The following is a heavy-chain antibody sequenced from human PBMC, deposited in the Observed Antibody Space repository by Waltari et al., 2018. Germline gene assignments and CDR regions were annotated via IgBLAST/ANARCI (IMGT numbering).Heavy chain of an antibody. CDR2: IHYSGST. D-gene: IGHD3-22*01. CDR1: GGSIRSYD. J-gene: IGHJ6*02. CDR3: ARGSRYYYDSWDV. V-gene: IGHV4-59*01. Sequence: QVQLQESGPGLVKHSETLSLTCTVSGGSIRSYDWSWIRQPPGKGLECIGYIHYSGSTNYNTSLKSRVTISVDTSKNQFSLKLSSVTAADTAVYYCARGSRYYYDSWDVWGQGTTVTVSS.